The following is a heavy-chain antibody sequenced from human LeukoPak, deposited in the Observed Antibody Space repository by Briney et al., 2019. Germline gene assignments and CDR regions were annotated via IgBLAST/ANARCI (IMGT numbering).Heavy chain of an antibody. CDR3: ATDSGVAGATWYYFDY. CDR2: INPSGGST. CDR1: GYTFTSYY. J-gene: IGHJ4*02. D-gene: IGHD3-3*01. Sequence: GASVKVSCKASGYTFTSYYMHWVRQAPGQGLEWMGIINPSGGSTIYAQKFQGRVTMTEDTSTDTAYMGLSSLRSEDTAVYYCATDSGVAGATWYYFDYWGQGTLVTVSS. V-gene: IGHV1-46*01.